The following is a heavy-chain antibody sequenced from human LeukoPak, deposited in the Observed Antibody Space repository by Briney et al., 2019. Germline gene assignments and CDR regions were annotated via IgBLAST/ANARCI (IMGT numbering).Heavy chain of an antibody. J-gene: IGHJ4*02. D-gene: IGHD4-17*01. V-gene: IGHV4-59*08. CDR3: ARHDYGDYFDY. CDR2: IYYSGST. Sequence: NSSETLSLTCTVSSDSISSSYWSWIRQPPGKGLEWIGYIYYSGSTNYNPSLKSRVTISVDTSKNQFSLKLSSVTAADTAVYYCARHDYGDYFDYWGQGTLVTVSS. CDR1: SDSISSSY.